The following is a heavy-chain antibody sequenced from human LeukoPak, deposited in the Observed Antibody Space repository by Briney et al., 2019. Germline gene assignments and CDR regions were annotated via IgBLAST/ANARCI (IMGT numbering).Heavy chain of an antibody. V-gene: IGHV3-48*04. J-gene: IGHJ4*02. Sequence: GGSLRLSCAASGFTFSSYSMNWLRQAPGKGLEGVSYISSSGSTIYYADSVKGRFTIYRDNAKNSLYLQMNSLRAEDTAVYYSARDGHDYVWGSYRYCCYFDYWGQGTLVTVSS. D-gene: IGHD3-16*02. CDR3: ARDGHDYVWGSYRYCCYFDY. CDR2: ISSSGSTI. CDR1: GFTFSSYS.